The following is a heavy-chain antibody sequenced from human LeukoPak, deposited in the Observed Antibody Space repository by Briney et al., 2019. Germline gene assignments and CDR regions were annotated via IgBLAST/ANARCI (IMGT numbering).Heavy chain of an antibody. V-gene: IGHV3-33*01. D-gene: IGHD5-24*01. CDR1: GFTFSSYG. Sequence: PGGPLRLSCAASGFTFSSYGMHGVRQAPGKGLEWVAVIWYDGSNKYYGDSVKGRFTIPRDNSKKTLYLQMNSLRVEDTAVYYCARGDGYNDAEYLQHWGQGTLVTVS. J-gene: IGHJ1*01. CDR2: IWYDGSNK. CDR3: ARGDGYNDAEYLQH.